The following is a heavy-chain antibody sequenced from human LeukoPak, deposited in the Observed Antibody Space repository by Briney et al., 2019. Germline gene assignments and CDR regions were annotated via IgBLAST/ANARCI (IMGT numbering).Heavy chain of an antibody. J-gene: IGHJ6*02. V-gene: IGHV1-3*01. CDR1: GYTFTNYA. D-gene: IGHD3-9*01. CDR2: INAGNGNT. Sequence: ASVKVSCKASGYTFTNYAMHWVRQAPGQRLEWMGWINAGNGNTKYSQKFQGRVTITADESTSTAYMELSSLRSEDTAVYYCARSTFDYDILTGYYKYYYGMDVWGQGTTVTVSS. CDR3: ARSTFDYDILTGYYKYYYGMDV.